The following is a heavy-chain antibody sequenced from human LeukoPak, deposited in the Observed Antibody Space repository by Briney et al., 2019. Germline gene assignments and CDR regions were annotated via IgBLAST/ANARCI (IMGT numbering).Heavy chain of an antibody. CDR3: ARGEHIVVVTAPEKMDV. J-gene: IGHJ6*04. CDR1: GYTFTSYY. CDR2: INPSGGST. D-gene: IGHD2-21*02. Sequence: ASVKVSCKASGYTFTSYYMHWVRQAPGQGLEWMGIINPSGGSTSYAQKFQGRVTMTRDTSTSTVYMELSSLRSEDTAVYYCARGEHIVVVTAPEKMDVRGKGTTVTISS. V-gene: IGHV1-46*01.